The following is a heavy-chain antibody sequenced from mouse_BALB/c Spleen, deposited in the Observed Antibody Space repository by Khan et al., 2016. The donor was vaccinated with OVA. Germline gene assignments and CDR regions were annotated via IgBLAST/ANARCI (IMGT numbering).Heavy chain of an antibody. CDR3: ARRGLRWDFDY. J-gene: IGHJ2*01. CDR2: INPSTAYT. Sequence: QVQLKESGAELAKPGASVKMSCTASGYTFINYWILWVKQRPGQGLEWIGYINPSTAYTEYNQNFKDKVTFTADKSSRTAYMQVSSLTSEDSAVYYCARRGLRWDFDYWGQGTTLTVSS. V-gene: IGHV1-7*01. D-gene: IGHD1-1*01. CDR1: GYTFINYW.